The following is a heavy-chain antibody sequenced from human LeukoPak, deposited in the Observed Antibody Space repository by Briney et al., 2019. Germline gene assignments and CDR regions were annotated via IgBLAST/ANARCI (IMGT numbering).Heavy chain of an antibody. CDR1: GFTFSSYG. Sequence: GGSLRLSCAASGFTFSSYGMHWVRQAPGKGLEWVAFIQYDGSNKYYAESVKGRFTISRDNSKDTLYLQMNNLRAEDTALYYCAKTLGVYCGTYCPNHFDYWGQGTLVTVSS. CDR2: IQYDGSNK. J-gene: IGHJ4*02. V-gene: IGHV3-30*02. CDR3: AKTLGVYCGTYCPNHFDY. D-gene: IGHD2-21*01.